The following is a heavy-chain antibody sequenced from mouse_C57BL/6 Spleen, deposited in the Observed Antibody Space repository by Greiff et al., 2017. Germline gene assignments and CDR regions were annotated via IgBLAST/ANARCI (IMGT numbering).Heavy chain of an antibody. V-gene: IGHV6-3*01. CDR2: IRLKSDNYAT. J-gene: IGHJ4*01. Sequence: EVKLMESGGGLVQPGGSMKLSCVASGFTFSNYWMNWVRQSPEKGLEWVAQIRLKSDNYATHYAESVKGRFTISRDDSKSSVYLQMNNLRAEDTGIYYCTDLGIRDYWGQGTSVTVSS. D-gene: IGHD2-4*01. CDR3: TDLGIRDY. CDR1: GFTFSNYW.